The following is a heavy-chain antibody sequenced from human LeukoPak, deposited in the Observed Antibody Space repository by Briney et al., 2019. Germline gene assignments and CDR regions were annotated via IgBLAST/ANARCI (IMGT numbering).Heavy chain of an antibody. V-gene: IGHV3-74*01. J-gene: IGHJ6*04. Sequence: XMXXVXQAPXKXVVGVXXXXXDGSSTTYADSVKGRFTISRDNAKNTLSLQMNSLRAEDTAVYYCVRGQLERPFDFYYGMDVWGKGTTVTVSS. CDR3: VRGQLERPFDFYYGMDV. CDR2: XXXDGSST. D-gene: IGHD1-1*01. CDR1: X.